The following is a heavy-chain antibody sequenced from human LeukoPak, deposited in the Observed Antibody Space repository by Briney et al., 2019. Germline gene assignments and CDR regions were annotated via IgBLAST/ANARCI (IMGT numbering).Heavy chain of an antibody. CDR1: GGSFSGYY. V-gene: IGHV4-34*01. D-gene: IGHD2/OR15-2a*01. J-gene: IGHJ4*02. Sequence: SETLSLTCAVYGGSFSGYYWSWIRQPPGKGLEWIGEINHSGSTNYNPSLKSRVTISVDTSKNQFSLKLSSVTAADTAVYYCARADPSTTAPHDYWSQGTLVTVSS. CDR2: INHSGST. CDR3: ARADPSTTAPHDY.